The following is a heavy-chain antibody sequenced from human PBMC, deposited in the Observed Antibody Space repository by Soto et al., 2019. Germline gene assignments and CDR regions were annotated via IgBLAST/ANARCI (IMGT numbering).Heavy chain of an antibody. Sequence: GASVKVSCKASGFTFTNSAIQWVRQARGQRLEWMGWIVVGSGHTNYAQKFQGWVTMTRDTSISTAYMELSRLRSDDTAVYYCAKEGGLSGSYYISSSYYFDYWGQGTLVTVSS. V-gene: IGHV1-58*02. J-gene: IGHJ4*02. CDR2: IVVGSGHT. CDR1: GFTFTNSA. CDR3: AKEGGLSGSYYISSSYYFDY. D-gene: IGHD1-26*01.